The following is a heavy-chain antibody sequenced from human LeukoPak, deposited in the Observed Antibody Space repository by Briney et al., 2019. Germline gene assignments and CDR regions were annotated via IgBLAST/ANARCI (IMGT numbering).Heavy chain of an antibody. CDR2: IHPSGST. CDR3: ARGPSPDFDY. V-gene: IGHV4-4*07. J-gene: IGHJ4*02. CDR1: GDSISSYY. Sequence: SETLSLTCTVSGDSISSYYWSWIRQPAGKGLEWIGRIHPSGSTNYNPSLKSRVTLSVDTSKNQFSLKLNSVTAADTAVYYCARGPSPDFDYWGRGTLVTVSS.